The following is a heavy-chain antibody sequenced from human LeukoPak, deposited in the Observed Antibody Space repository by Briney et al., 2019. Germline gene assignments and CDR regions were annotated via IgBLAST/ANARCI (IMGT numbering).Heavy chain of an antibody. CDR1: GFTFDDYG. D-gene: IGHD3-9*01. V-gene: IGHV3-20*04. CDR3: ARRKNYDILTGYYIADNYFDY. J-gene: IGHJ4*02. CDR2: INWNGGST. Sequence: GGSLRLSCAASGFTFDDYGMSWVRQAPGEGLEWVSGINWNGGSTGYADSVKGRFTISRDNADNSLYLQMNSLRAEDTALYYCARRKNYDILTGYYIADNYFDYWGQGTLVTVSS.